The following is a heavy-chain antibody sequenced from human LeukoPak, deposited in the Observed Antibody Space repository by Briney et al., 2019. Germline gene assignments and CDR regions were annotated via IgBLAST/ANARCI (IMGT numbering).Heavy chain of an antibody. J-gene: IGHJ4*02. CDR2: IYHSGST. CDR1: GFTVSSNY. CDR3: ASTAGGFWSGYYPDSFDY. Sequence: GSLRLSCAASGFTVSSNYMSWIRQPPGKGLEWIGSIYHSGSTYYNPSLKSRVTISVDTSKNQFSLKLSSVTAADTAVYYCASTAGGFWSGYYPDSFDYWGQGTLVTVSS. V-gene: IGHV4-38-2*01. D-gene: IGHD3-3*01.